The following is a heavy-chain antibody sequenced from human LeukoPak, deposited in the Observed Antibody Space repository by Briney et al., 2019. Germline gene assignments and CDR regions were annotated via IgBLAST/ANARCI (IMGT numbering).Heavy chain of an antibody. CDR3: AREPPESYYFDN. Sequence: ASVKVSCKASGYTFRRFYVHWVRQAPGQGLEWMGIIKVSGGRTEYAQKFQGRVTVTRDMSTSTVYMELNNLRSEDTAVYYCAREPPESYYFDNWGQGTLVTVSS. CDR2: IKVSGGRT. V-gene: IGHV1-46*01. J-gene: IGHJ4*02. CDR1: GYTFRRFY.